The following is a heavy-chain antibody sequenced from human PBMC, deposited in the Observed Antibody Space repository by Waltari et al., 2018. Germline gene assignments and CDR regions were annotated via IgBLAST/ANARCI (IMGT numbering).Heavy chain of an antibody. CDR3: ATEVKDDISRGWAFDI. J-gene: IGHJ3*02. Sequence: EVQLVESGGDLVQPGGSLRLSCAASGITFSNYDMHWGRQGTGEGLEWVSAIGRGGDTYYSDSVRGRFTISRENAKNSLYLQMNTLGDGDTAVYFCATEVKDDISRGWAFDIWGQGTMVTVSS. CDR1: GITFSNYD. V-gene: IGHV3-13*01. CDR2: IGRGGDT. D-gene: IGHD6-19*01.